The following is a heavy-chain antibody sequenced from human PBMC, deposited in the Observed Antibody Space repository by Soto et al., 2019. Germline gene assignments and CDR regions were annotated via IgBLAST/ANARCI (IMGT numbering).Heavy chain of an antibody. CDR1: GGSISSGDYY. J-gene: IGHJ5*02. CDR2: IYYSGST. CDR3: ARDPFYYDSSGFAVNWFDP. D-gene: IGHD3-22*01. Sequence: SETLSLTCTVSGGSISSGDYYWSWIRQPPGKGLEWIGDIYYSGSTYYNPSLKSRVTISVDTSKNQFFLKLSSVTAADTAVYYCARDPFYYDSSGFAVNWFDPWGQGTLVTVSS. V-gene: IGHV4-30-4*01.